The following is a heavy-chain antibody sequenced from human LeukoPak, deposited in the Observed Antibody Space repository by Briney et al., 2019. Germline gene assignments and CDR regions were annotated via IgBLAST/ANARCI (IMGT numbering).Heavy chain of an antibody. J-gene: IGHJ4*02. CDR2: FSYSGST. D-gene: IGHD6-19*01. Sequence: SETLSLTCSVSGVSISTYYWIWIRQPPAKGLEWMGFFSYSGSTKYNPSLKSRVTMSVDTSKNQFSLKLRSVTAADTAVYYCARHEQWLIRFNHWGQGTLVTVSS. CDR3: ARHEQWLIRFNH. CDR1: GVSISTYY. V-gene: IGHV4-59*08.